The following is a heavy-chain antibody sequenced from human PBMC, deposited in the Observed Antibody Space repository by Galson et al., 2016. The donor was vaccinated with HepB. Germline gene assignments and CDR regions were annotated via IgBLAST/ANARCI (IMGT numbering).Heavy chain of an antibody. J-gene: IGHJ4*02. CDR2: IYTTGNT. D-gene: IGHD3-3*01. CDR3: ARAPYYDFWSGYYPDQ. V-gene: IGHV4-61*02. CDR1: GGPVSSGSYY. Sequence: TLSLTCTVSGGPVSSGSYYWSWIRQPAGKGLEWIGRIYTTGNTNYNPSLKSRVIMSLDTSKNQFSLKLSSVTAADTAVYYCARAPYYDFWSGYYPDQWGQGTLVTVSS.